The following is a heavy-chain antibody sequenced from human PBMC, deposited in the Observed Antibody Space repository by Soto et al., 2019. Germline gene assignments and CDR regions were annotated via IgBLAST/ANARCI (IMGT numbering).Heavy chain of an antibody. CDR1: GYTFTSYG. CDR2: ISAYNGNT. CDR3: AKGMATIRNFDY. V-gene: IGHV1-18*01. Sequence: ASVKVSCKASGYTFTSYGISWVRQAPGQGLEWMGWISAYNGNTNYAQKLQGRVTMTTDTSTSTAYMELRSLTSDDTAVYYCAKGMATIRNFDYWGQGTLVTVSS. D-gene: IGHD5-12*01. J-gene: IGHJ4*02.